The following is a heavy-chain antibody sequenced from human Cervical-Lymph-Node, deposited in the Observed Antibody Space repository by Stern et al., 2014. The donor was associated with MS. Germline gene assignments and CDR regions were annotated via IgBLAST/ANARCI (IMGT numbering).Heavy chain of an antibody. J-gene: IGHJ5*02. Sequence: QVQLQESGPGLVKPSETLSLTCTVSGGSISGYYWRWIRQPPGKGLEWIGDIYYGGSTNNNPSFKSRVTISVDTSKNQFSLKVTSVTAADTAVYYCARDIQGRFDPWGQGTLVTVSS. CDR2: IYYGGST. V-gene: IGHV4-59*01. D-gene: IGHD1-1*01. CDR1: GGSISGYY. CDR3: ARDIQGRFDP.